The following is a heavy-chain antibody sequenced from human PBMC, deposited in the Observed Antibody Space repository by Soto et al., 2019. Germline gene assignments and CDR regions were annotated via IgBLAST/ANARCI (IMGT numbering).Heavy chain of an antibody. CDR1: GFTFSSYE. D-gene: IGHD4-17*01. V-gene: IGHV3-48*03. CDR2: ISSSGSTI. Sequence: GGVLRLSCAASGFTFSSYEMNWVRQAPGKGLEWVSYISSSGSTIYYADSVKGRFTISRDNAKNSLYLQMNSLRAEDTAVYYCARETTVTTYFDYWGQGTLVTVSS. CDR3: ARETTVTTYFDY. J-gene: IGHJ4*02.